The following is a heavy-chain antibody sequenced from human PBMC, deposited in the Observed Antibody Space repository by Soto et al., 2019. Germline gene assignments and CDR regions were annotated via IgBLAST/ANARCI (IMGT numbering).Heavy chain of an antibody. CDR2: INQDESEK. V-gene: IGHV3-7*01. Sequence: GGSLRLSCAASGAIFSSYWMSWVRQAPGKGLEWVANINQDESEKRYVDSVKGRFTISRDNAKNSLHLQMNSLRAEDSAVYYCATAAGAFYFDNWGQGTLVTVSS. D-gene: IGHD6-13*01. CDR3: ATAAGAFYFDN. CDR1: GAIFSSYW. J-gene: IGHJ4*02.